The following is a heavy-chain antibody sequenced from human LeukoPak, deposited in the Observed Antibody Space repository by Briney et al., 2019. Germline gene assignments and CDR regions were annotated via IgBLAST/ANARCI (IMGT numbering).Heavy chain of an antibody. J-gene: IGHJ4*02. V-gene: IGHV1-8*01. CDR3: AKRGYSYGDFDY. CDR2: MNPDSGNT. D-gene: IGHD5-18*01. Sequence: ASVKVSCRASGYTFTSYDINWVRQATGQGLEWMGWMNPDSGNTGYAQKFQGRVTMTRNTSISTAYMELSSQRSEDTAVYYCAKRGYSYGDFDYWGQGTLVTVSS. CDR1: GYTFTSYD.